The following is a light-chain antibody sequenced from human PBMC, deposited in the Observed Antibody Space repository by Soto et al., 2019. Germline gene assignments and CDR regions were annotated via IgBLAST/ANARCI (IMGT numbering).Light chain of an antibody. CDR3: AVWDDTLSGVV. CDR2: KNN. J-gene: IGLJ3*02. CDR1: SSNIGSNY. Sequence: QAVVTQPPSESGTPGQRVTISCSGSSSNIGSNYVYWYQHLPGTAPKVLIYKNNHRPSGVPDRFSGSKSDTSASLAISGLRSEDEAYYYCAVWDDTLSGVVFGGGTKLTLL. V-gene: IGLV1-47*01.